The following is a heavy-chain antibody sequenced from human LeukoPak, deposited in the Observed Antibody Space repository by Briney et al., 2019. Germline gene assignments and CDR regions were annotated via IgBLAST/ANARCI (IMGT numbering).Heavy chain of an antibody. D-gene: IGHD2-15*01. CDR2: IYYSGST. Sequence: SETLSLTCTVSGGSISSSSYYWGWIRQPPGKGLEWIGSIYYSGSTYYNPSLKSRVTISVDTSKNQFSLKLSSVTAADTAVYYCASLVVAAPESYYYYYMDVWGKGTTVTVSS. J-gene: IGHJ6*03. CDR1: GGSISSSSYY. CDR3: ASLVVAAPESYYYYYMDV. V-gene: IGHV4-39*07.